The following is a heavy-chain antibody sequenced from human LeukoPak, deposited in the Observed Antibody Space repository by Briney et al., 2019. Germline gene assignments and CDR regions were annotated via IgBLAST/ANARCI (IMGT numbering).Heavy chain of an antibody. D-gene: IGHD3-16*01. Sequence: GGSLRLSCAASGFTFSSYAMSWVRQAPGKGLEWVSAISGSGGSTYYADSVKGRFTISRDNSKNTLYLQLDSLRADDTAMYLCAREGGGGFDYWGQGTLVTVSS. CDR3: AREGGGGFDY. J-gene: IGHJ4*02. CDR2: ISGSGGST. CDR1: GFTFSSYA. V-gene: IGHV3-23*01.